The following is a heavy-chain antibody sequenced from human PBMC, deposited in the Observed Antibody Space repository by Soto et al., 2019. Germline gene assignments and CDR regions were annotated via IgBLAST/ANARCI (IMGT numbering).Heavy chain of an antibody. D-gene: IGHD3-10*01. J-gene: IGHJ5*02. CDR3: ARKSMVRGVIPEFDP. V-gene: IGHV3-21*01. CDR1: GFTFSSYS. CDR2: ISSSSSYI. Sequence: GGSLRLSCAASGFTFSSYSMNWVRQAPGKGLEWVSSISSSSSYIYYADSVKGRFTIPRDNAKNSLYLQMNSLRAEDTAVYYCARKSMVRGVIPEFDPWGQGTLVTVSS.